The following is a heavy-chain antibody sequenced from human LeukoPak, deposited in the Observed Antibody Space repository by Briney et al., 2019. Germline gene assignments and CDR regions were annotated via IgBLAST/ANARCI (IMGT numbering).Heavy chain of an antibody. CDR1: GFTFSSYG. D-gene: IGHD1-26*01. Sequence: GGSLRLSCAASGFTFSSYGMHWVRQAPGKGLEWVAGISYDGSNQYNADSVKGRFTISRDNSKNTLYLQMNSLRAEDTAVYYCAKDGFVPPPHSRRSGRPYYYDDWGQGTLVTVSS. CDR2: ISYDGSNQ. V-gene: IGHV3-30*18. J-gene: IGHJ4*02. CDR3: AKDGFVPPPHSRRSGRPYYYDD.